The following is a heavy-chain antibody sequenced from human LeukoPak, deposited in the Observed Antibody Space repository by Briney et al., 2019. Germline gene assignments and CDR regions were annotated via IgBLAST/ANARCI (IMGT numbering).Heavy chain of an antibody. J-gene: IGHJ4*02. CDR2: INHSGST. CDR1: GGSISSGGYY. Sequence: SETLSLTCTVSGGSISSGGYYWSWIRQPPGKGLEWIGEINHSGSTYYNPSLKSRVTISVDRSKNQFSLKLSSVTAAYTAVYYCARAGDGISTGTQTNFDYWGQGTLVTVSS. CDR3: ARAGDGISTGTQTNFDY. D-gene: IGHD1-14*01. V-gene: IGHV4-39*07.